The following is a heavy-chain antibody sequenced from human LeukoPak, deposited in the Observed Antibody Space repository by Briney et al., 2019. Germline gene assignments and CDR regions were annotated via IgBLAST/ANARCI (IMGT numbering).Heavy chain of an antibody. J-gene: IGHJ6*02. V-gene: IGHV3-53*01. Sequence: GGSLRLSCAASGLTFSSHWMHWVRQAPGKGLEWVSVIYSGGSTYYADSVKGRFTISRDNSKNTLYLQMNSLRAEDTAVYYCARWLRDNYYYYYGIDVWGQGTTVTVSS. CDR2: IYSGGST. D-gene: IGHD3-9*01. CDR1: GLTFSSHW. CDR3: ARWLRDNYYYYYGIDV.